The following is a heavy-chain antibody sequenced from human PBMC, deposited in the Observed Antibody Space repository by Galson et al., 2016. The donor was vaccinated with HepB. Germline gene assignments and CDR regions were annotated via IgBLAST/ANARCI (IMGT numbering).Heavy chain of an antibody. CDR2: INPSGGST. CDR3: ARDRHYYGSGSYPSRYFDY. CDR1: GYTFTSYC. Sequence: SVKVSCKASGYTFTSYCMHWVRQAPGQGLEWMGIINPSGGSTSYAQKFQGRVTMTRDTSTSTVYMELSSLRSEDTAVYYCARDRHYYGSGSYPSRYFDYWGQGTLGTVSS. V-gene: IGHV1-46*01. J-gene: IGHJ4*02. D-gene: IGHD3-10*01.